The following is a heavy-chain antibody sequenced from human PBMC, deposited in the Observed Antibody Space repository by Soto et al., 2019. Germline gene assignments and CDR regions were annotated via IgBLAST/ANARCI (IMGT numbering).Heavy chain of an antibody. J-gene: IGHJ4*02. D-gene: IGHD1-1*01. CDR2: IYWDADK. V-gene: IGHV2-5*02. CDR1: GFSLSTGVG. CDR3: AHRSLNWMAFDY. Sequence: SGPTLVNPTQTLTLTCTFSGFSLSTGVGVGWISQTPGKALEWLALIYWDADKSLSPSLKSRLTITKVASRNQVVLTMTNMDPVDTATYYCAHRSLNWMAFDYWGQGTLVTVSS.